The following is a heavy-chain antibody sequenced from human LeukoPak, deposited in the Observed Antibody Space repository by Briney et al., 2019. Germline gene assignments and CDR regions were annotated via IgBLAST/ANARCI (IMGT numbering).Heavy chain of an antibody. CDR2: IDTSGNA. CDR1: EFTFSSYD. D-gene: IGHD1-7*01. J-gene: IGHJ5*02. CDR3: ARAKMPGIQPAGRVNYFDP. Sequence: PGGSLRLSCAASEFTFSSYDMHWVRQATGKGLEWVSTIDTSGNAWYPDSVKGRFTISRENAKNSLNLQMNSLRVGDTAVYYCARAKMPGIQPAGRVNYFDPWGQGTLVTVSS. V-gene: IGHV3-13*01.